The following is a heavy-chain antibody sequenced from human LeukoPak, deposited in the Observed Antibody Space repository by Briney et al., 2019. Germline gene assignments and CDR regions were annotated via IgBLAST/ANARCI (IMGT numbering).Heavy chain of an antibody. D-gene: IGHD3-22*01. CDR1: GGSISSYY. V-gene: IGHV4-59*01. Sequence: PSETLSLTCTVSGGSISSYYWSWIRQPPGKGLEWIGYIYYSGSTNYNTSLKRRVTISVDTSKNQFSLKLRSVTAADTAVYYCARSAHYSQFDYWGQGTLVTVSS. CDR3: ARSAHYSQFDY. CDR2: IYYSGST. J-gene: IGHJ4*02.